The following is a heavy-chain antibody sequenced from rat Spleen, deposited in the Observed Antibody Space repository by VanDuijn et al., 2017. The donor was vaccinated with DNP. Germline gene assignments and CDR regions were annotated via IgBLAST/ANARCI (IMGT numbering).Heavy chain of an antibody. D-gene: IGHD2-5*01. CDR2: INSAGST. J-gene: IGHJ2*01. V-gene: IGHV3-3*01. CDR3: ARDLYFDY. Sequence: EVQLQESGPGLVKPSQSLSLTCSVTGYSITSSYRWNWIRKFPGNKLEWMGYINSAGSTNYNPSLKSRISITRDTSKNQFFLQVNSVTTEDTATYYCARDLYFDYWGQGVMVTVSS. CDR1: GYSITSSYR.